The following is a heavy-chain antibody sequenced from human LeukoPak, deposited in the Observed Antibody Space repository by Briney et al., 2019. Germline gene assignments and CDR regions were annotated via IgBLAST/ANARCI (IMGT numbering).Heavy chain of an antibody. Sequence: GGSLRLSCTASTFTLNNYWMSWVRQAPGQGLEWVANIKQDGSEKYYVDSVKGRFTISRDNAKNSLYLQMNSLRAEDTAVYYCARDTGYNTFDYWGQGTLVTVSS. J-gene: IGHJ4*02. CDR1: TFTLNNYW. V-gene: IGHV3-7*05. D-gene: IGHD5-24*01. CDR3: ARDTGYNTFDY. CDR2: IKQDGSEK.